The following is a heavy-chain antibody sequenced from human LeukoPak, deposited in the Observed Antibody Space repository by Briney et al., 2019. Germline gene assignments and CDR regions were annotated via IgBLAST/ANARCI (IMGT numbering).Heavy chain of an antibody. D-gene: IGHD1-26*01. V-gene: IGHV4-39*07. CDR2: VYYRGSA. CDR3: ARIVGTDYFDY. Sequence: SETLSLTCTVSGGSISNSSYYWGWIRQPPGKGLEWIGNVYYRGSAYYNPSLKSRVTISIDTSKNQFSLKLSSLTAADTAVYYCARIVGTDYFDYWGQGILLTVSS. CDR1: GGSISNSSYY. J-gene: IGHJ4*02.